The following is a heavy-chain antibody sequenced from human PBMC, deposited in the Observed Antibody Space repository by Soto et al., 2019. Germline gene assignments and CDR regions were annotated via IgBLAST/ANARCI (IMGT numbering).Heavy chain of an antibody. CDR2: ISTYNENT. CDR1: GYTFTTYG. CDR3: AREGEMPYYYYGLDV. Sequence: GASVKVSCKASGYTFTTYGISWVRQAPGQGLEWMGWISTYNENTNYEQKFQGRVTMTTDTSTSTVYMDLRSLRSDDTAVYYCAREGEMPYYYYGLDVWGQGTTVTVSS. D-gene: IGHD3-16*01. J-gene: IGHJ6*02. V-gene: IGHV1-18*01.